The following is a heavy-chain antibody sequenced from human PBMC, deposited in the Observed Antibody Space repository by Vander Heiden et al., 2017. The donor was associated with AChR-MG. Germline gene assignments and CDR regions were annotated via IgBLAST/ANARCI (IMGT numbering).Heavy chain of an antibody. V-gene: IGHV4-34*01. J-gene: IGHJ4*02. CDR3: AGGMVRGIVTPTY. D-gene: IGHD3-10*01. Sequence: QVQLQQWGAGLLKPSETLSLTCAVYGGSFSGYYWSWVRQPPGKGLEWIGENNHSGSTNNNPSLRSRVTISVDTSKNQFSLRVSSVTAADTAVYYCAGGMVRGIVTPTYWGRGTWSPSPQ. CDR1: GGSFSGYY. CDR2: NNHSGST.